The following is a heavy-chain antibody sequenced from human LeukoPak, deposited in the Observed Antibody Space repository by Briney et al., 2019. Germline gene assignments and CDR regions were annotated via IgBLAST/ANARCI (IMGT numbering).Heavy chain of an antibody. D-gene: IGHD4-17*01. CDR2: ISSSSSTI. J-gene: IGHJ4*02. V-gene: IGHV3-48*04. Sequence: GGSLRLSCAASGFTFSSYSMNWVRQAPGKGLEWVSYISSSSSTIYYADSVKGRFTISRDNAKNSLYLQMNSLRAEDTAVYYCARDLTVTRDYWGQGTLVTVSS. CDR1: GFTFSSYS. CDR3: ARDLTVTRDY.